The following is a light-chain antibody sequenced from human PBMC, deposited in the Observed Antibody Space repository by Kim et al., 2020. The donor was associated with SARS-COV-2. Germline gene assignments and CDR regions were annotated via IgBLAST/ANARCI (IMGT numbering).Light chain of an antibody. CDR2: GAS. CDR1: QIVTNSS. CDR3: QQYGKSPVT. Sequence: QGERATLSCRASQIVTNSSLAWYQQKHGQTPRRLIYGASSRAAGIPDRFSGSGSGTDFTLTVSRLEPEYCAVYYCQQYGKSPVTFGQGTRLEIK. J-gene: IGKJ5*01. V-gene: IGKV3-20*01.